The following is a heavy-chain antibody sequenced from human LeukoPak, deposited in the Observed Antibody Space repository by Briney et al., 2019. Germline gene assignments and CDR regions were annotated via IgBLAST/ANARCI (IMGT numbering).Heavy chain of an antibody. Sequence: SVKVSCKASGGTFSSYAISWVRQAPGQGLEWMGRIIPILGIANYAQKFQGRVTITADKSTSTAYMELSSLRSEDTAVYYCARLIAAAGLDALDIWGQGTMVTVSS. CDR3: ARLIAAAGLDALDI. CDR1: GGTFSSYA. V-gene: IGHV1-69*04. CDR2: IIPILGIA. D-gene: IGHD6-13*01. J-gene: IGHJ3*02.